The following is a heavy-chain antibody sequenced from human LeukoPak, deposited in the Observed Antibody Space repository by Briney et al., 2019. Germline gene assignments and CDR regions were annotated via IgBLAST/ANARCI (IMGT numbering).Heavy chain of an antibody. J-gene: IGHJ3*02. CDR2: IYSSGST. Sequence: SETLSLTCTVSGASISSGPHYWSWIRQPAGKGLEWIGRIYSSGSTNYNPSLESRVTISADTSKNQFSLTLHSVTAADTAVYYCARDAYSPGVFDMWGQGTMVTVSS. D-gene: IGHD4-11*01. V-gene: IGHV4-61*02. CDR1: GASISSGPHY. CDR3: ARDAYSPGVFDM.